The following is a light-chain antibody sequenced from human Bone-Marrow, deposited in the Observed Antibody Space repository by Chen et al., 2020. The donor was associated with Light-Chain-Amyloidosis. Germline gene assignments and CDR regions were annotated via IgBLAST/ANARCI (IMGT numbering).Light chain of an antibody. V-gene: IGLV2-14*01. J-gene: IGLJ1*01. CDR2: EVT. Sequence: QSALTQPASVSGSPGQSINISCTGTSSDVCGDNHVSWYQQHPDKAPKLMIYEVTNRPSWVPDRFSGSKSDNTASLTISGLQTEDEADYFCSSYTITNTLVFGSGTRVTVL. CDR1: SSDVCGDNH. CDR3: SSYTITNTLV.